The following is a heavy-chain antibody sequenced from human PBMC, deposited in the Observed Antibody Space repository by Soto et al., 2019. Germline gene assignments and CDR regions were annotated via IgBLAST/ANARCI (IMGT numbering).Heavy chain of an antibody. Sequence: QVQLVESGGGVVQPGRSLRLSCAASGFTSSSYVMRWVRQAPGKGQEWVAVISYDGSNKHYADSVKGRFTISRDNSRNTLYLQMNSLKGEDTAVYYCARGDPYYGMDVWGQGTTVTVSS. CDR1: GFTSSSYV. CDR3: ARGDPYYGMDV. V-gene: IGHV3-30*04. CDR2: ISYDGSNK. J-gene: IGHJ6*02.